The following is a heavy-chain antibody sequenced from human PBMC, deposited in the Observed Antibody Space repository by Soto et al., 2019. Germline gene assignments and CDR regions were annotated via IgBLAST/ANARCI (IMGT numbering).Heavy chain of an antibody. CDR2: IYYSGST. J-gene: IGHJ6*03. D-gene: IGHD2-15*01. V-gene: IGHV4-31*03. Sequence: SETLSLTCTVSGGSISSGGYYWSWIRQHPGKGLEWIGYIYYSGSTYYNPSLKSRVTISVDTSKNQFSLKLSSVTAADTAVYYCARDTVVVVAAKGRDLEYYYYYYMDVWGKGTTVTVSS. CDR3: ARDTVVVVAAKGRDLEYYYYYYMDV. CDR1: GGSISSGGYY.